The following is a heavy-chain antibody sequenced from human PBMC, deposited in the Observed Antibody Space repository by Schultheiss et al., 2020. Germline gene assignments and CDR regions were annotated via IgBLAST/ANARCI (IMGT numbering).Heavy chain of an antibody. Sequence: GESLKISCAASGFTFSDYYMSWIRQAPGKGLEWVSATSGSGSGTYYADSVKGRFTISRDNSKNTLYLQMNSLRAEDTAVYYCARGAAAGLFDYWGQGTLVTVSS. CDR2: TSGSGSGT. CDR1: GFTFSDYY. D-gene: IGHD6-13*01. J-gene: IGHJ4*02. V-gene: IGHV3-23*01. CDR3: ARGAAAGLFDY.